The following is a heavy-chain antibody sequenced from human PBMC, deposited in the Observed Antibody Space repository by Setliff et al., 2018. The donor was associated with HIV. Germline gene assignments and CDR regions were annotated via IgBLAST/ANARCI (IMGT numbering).Heavy chain of an antibody. D-gene: IGHD1-26*01. CDR2: IYTSGST. V-gene: IGHV4-4*07. CDR3: ARGGGSPQRFAFDI. J-gene: IGHJ3*02. CDR1: GGSISSYC. Sequence: SETLSLTCTVSGGSISSYCWSWIRQPAGKGLEWIGRIYTSGSTNYNPSLKSRVTMSVDTSKNQFSLKLSSVTAADTAVYYCARGGGSPQRFAFDIWGQGTMVTVSS.